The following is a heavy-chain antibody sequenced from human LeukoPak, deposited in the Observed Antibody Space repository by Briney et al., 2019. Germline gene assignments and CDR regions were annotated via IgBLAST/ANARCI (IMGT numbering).Heavy chain of an antibody. CDR1: GGSISSSNYY. CDR3: ARTVSSIYGY. J-gene: IGHJ4*02. D-gene: IGHD3-3*02. V-gene: IGHV4-39*01. CDR2: IYYSGST. Sequence: PSETLSLTCTVSGGSISSSNYYWGWIRQPPGKGLEWIGTIYYSGSTYYNPSLKSRVTMSVDTSKNQFSLRLSSVTAADTAVYYCARTVSSIYGYWGQGTLVTVSS.